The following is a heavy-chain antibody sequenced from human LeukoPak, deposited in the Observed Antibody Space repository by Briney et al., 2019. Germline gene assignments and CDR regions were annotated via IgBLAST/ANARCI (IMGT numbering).Heavy chain of an antibody. CDR2: IIPIFGTA. V-gene: IGHV1-69*13. Sequence: ASVKVSCKASGGTFSSYAISWGRQAPGQGLEWMGGIIPIFGTANYAQKFQGRVTITADESTSTAYMELSSLRSEDTAVYYCAIGYCSSTSCYNQGYWGQGTLVTVSS. CDR3: AIGYCSSTSCYNQGY. CDR1: GGTFSSYA. J-gene: IGHJ4*02. D-gene: IGHD2-2*02.